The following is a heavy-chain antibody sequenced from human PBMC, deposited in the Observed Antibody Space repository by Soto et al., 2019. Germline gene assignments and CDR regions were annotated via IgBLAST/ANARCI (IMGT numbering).Heavy chain of an antibody. Sequence: GESLKISCKGSGYSFTSYWIGWVRQMPGKGLEWMGIIYPGDSDTRYSPSFQGQVTISADKSISTAYLQWSSLKASDTAMYYCARLSRYFEWYLSGWFDPWGQGTLVTVSS. D-gene: IGHD3-9*01. J-gene: IGHJ5*02. CDR2: IYPGDSDT. CDR3: ARLSRYFEWYLSGWFDP. V-gene: IGHV5-51*01. CDR1: GYSFTSYW.